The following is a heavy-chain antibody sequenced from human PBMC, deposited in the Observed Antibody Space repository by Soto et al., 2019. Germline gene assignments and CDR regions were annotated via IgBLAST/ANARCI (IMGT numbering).Heavy chain of an antibody. CDR2: ISYDGNNK. CDR3: AKGRSHYSCYGVDV. CDR1: GGTFSRDA. Sequence: GGSLRLCCAVSGGTFSRDAMHWVRQAPGKGLEWVAGISYDGNNKYYADSVKGRFTISRDNSKSTLYLQMNSLRAGDTALYYCAKGRSHYSCYGVDVWGPGPPVTASS. V-gene: IGHV3-30-3*01. J-gene: IGHJ6*02.